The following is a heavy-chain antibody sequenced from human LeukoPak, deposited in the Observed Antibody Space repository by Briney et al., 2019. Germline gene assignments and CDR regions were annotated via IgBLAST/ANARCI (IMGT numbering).Heavy chain of an antibody. CDR1: GFTFSSYS. Sequence: GGSLRLSCAASGFTFSSYSMNWVRQAPGKGLEWVSSISSSSSYIYYADSVKGRFTISRDNSKNTLYLQMNSLRAEDTAVYYCAKDQGSSPDPLDYWGQGTLVTVSS. CDR2: ISSSSSYI. CDR3: AKDQGSSPDPLDY. D-gene: IGHD6-13*01. J-gene: IGHJ4*02. V-gene: IGHV3-21*04.